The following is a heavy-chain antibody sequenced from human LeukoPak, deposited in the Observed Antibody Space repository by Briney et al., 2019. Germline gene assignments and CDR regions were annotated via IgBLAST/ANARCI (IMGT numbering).Heavy chain of an antibody. Sequence: GASVKVSCKASGYIFTDFYIHWVRQAPGQGLELMGWINPKNGGTKFAQKFQGRVTMTRDTSITTAYMELSRLRSDDTAVYYCARDILPPHSDASNSYSRDYWGQGSLVTVSS. V-gene: IGHV1-2*02. CDR1: GYIFTDFY. J-gene: IGHJ4*02. CDR3: ARDILPPHSDASNSYSRDY. CDR2: INPKNGGT. D-gene: IGHD3-16*01.